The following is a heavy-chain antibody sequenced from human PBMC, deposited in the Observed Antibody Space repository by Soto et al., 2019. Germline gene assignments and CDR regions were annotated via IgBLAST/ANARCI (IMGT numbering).Heavy chain of an antibody. CDR2: ISAYNGNT. CDR1: GYTFTSYG. V-gene: IGHV1-18*01. D-gene: IGHD2-15*01. CDR3: ASYRYCSGGSCYHFDY. Sequence: QVQLVQSGAEVKKPGASVKVSCKASGYTFTSYGISWVRQAAGHGLEWMGWISAYNGNTNYAQKLQGRVTMTTDTPTSKAYMELRSRRSDVTAVYYCASYRYCSGGSCYHFDYWGQGTLVTLSS. J-gene: IGHJ4*02.